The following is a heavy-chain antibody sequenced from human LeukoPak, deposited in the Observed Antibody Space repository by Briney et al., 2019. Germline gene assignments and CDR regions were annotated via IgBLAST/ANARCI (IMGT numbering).Heavy chain of an antibody. Sequence: GGSLRLSCAASGFTFSSYGIHWVRQAPGKGLEWVSVIYSGGSTYYADSVKGRFTISRDNSKNTLYLQMNSLRAEDTAVYYCARDGLVGVWGQGTTVTVSS. CDR3: ARDGLVGV. CDR2: IYSGGST. CDR1: GFTFSSYG. D-gene: IGHD3-9*01. J-gene: IGHJ6*02. V-gene: IGHV3-66*01.